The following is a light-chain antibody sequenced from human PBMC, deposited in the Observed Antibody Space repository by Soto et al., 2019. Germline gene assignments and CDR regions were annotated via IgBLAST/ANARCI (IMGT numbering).Light chain of an antibody. J-gene: IGLJ3*02. Sequence: QSALTQPASVSGSPGQSITISCTGTSSDVGGYNYVSWYQQYPGKAPKLMIYEVSNRPSGVSNRFSGSKSGNTASLTISGLQDEDEADYYCSSFTSTHTGVFGGGTKLTVL. CDR3: SSFTSTHTGV. CDR1: SSDVGGYNY. V-gene: IGLV2-14*01. CDR2: EVS.